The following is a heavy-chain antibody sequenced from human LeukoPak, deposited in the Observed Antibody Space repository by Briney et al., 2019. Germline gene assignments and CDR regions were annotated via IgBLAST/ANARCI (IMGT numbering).Heavy chain of an antibody. CDR1: GGSISSYY. V-gene: IGHV4-59*01. CDR3: ARSPWGPYFDY. CDR2: IYYSGST. Sequence: PSETLSLTCTVSGGSISSYYWSWIRQPPGKGLEWIGYIYYSGSTNYNPSLKSRVTISVDTSKNQFSLKLSFVTAADTAVYYCARSPWGPYFDYWGQGTLVTVSS. D-gene: IGHD3-16*01. J-gene: IGHJ4*02.